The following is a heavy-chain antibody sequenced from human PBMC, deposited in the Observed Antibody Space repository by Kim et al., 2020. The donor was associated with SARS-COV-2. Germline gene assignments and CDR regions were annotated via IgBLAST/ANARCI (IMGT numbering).Heavy chain of an antibody. D-gene: IGHD5-12*01. Sequence: SETLSLTCTVSGGSISSSSYYWGWIRQPPGKGLEWIGSIYYSGSTYYNPSLKSRVTISVDTSKNQFSLKLSSVTAADTAVYYCARISGGYSGYHYYYYGMDVWGQGTTVTVSS. V-gene: IGHV4-39*01. CDR3: ARISGGYSGYHYYYYGMDV. CDR1: GGSISSSSYY. J-gene: IGHJ6*02. CDR2: IYYSGST.